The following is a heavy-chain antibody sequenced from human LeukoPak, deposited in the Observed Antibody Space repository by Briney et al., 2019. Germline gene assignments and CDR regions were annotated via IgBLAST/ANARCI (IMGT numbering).Heavy chain of an antibody. CDR3: ARALRLGATHYPLDY. CDR2: ISYDGSNK. D-gene: IGHD1-26*01. J-gene: IGHJ4*02. V-gene: IGHV3-30*04. CDR1: GFTFSSYA. Sequence: GGSLRLSCAASGFTFSSYAMHWVRQAPGKGLEWVAVISYDGSNKYYADSVKGRFTISRDNSKNTLYLQMNSLRAEDTAVYYCARALRLGATHYPLDYWGQGTLVTVSS.